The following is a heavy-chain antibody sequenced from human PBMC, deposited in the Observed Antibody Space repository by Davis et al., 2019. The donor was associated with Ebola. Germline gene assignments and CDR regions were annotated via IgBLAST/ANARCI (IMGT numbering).Heavy chain of an antibody. CDR2: IYTGDSDT. J-gene: IGHJ3*01. CDR3: ASLRRTITGMDDGFDV. Sequence: GESLKISCKDSENIFTNYWIGWVRQMPGKGLEWMGIIYTGDSDTRYSPSFRGQVTISADKSTRTAYLQWGRLKASDTAMYYCASLRRTITGMDDGFDVWGQGTMVTVSS. D-gene: IGHD1-20*01. CDR1: ENIFTNYW. V-gene: IGHV5-51*01.